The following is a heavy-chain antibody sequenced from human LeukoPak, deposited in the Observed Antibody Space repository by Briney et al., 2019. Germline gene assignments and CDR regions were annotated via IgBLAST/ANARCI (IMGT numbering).Heavy chain of an antibody. CDR2: LYSSGRT. CDR1: GGSISSGYYY. D-gene: IGHD3-3*01. CDR3: ARGDLKSDWFDP. V-gene: IGHV4-61*02. Sequence: SQTLSLTCTVSGGSISSGYYYWNWIRQPAGRGLEWIGRLYSSGRTNFNPSLRSRVTISVDTSKNQFSLKLRSMTAADTAIYYCARGDLKSDWFDPWGQGTLDIVSS. J-gene: IGHJ5*02.